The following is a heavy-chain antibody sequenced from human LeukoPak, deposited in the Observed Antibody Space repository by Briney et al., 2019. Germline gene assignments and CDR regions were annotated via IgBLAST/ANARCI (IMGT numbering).Heavy chain of an antibody. Sequence: SETLSLTCTVSGGSISSSSYYWGWIRQPPGKGLEWIGSIYYSGSTYYNPSLKSRVTISVDTSKNQFSLKLSSVTAADTAVYYCASLEGGYSYASGSYYFDYWGQGTLVTVSS. V-gene: IGHV4-39*01. CDR2: IYYSGST. D-gene: IGHD5-18*01. CDR1: GGSISSSSYY. J-gene: IGHJ4*02. CDR3: ASLEGGYSYASGSYYFDY.